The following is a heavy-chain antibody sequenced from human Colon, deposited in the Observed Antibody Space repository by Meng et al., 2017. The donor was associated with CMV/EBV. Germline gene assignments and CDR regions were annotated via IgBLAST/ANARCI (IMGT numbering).Heavy chain of an antibody. CDR3: ARDLTTFRYLGVGGDY. V-gene: IGHV3-30*02. J-gene: IGHJ4*02. CDR1: GFNFQASF. D-gene: IGHD3-3*01. CDR2: VRSEGQKK. Sequence: GGSLRLSCAASGFNFQASFMHWVRQAPGKGLEWVAYVRSEGQKKLYADSVKGRFTVSRDNPKNRMYLDMTDLKPNDTAVYYCARDLTTFRYLGVGGDYWGQGTQVTVSS.